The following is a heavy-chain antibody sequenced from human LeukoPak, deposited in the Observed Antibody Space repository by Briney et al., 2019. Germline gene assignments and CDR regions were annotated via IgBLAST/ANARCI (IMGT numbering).Heavy chain of an antibody. J-gene: IGHJ4*02. V-gene: IGHV4-34*01. D-gene: IGHD3-22*01. Sequence: SETLSLTCAVYGGSFSGYYWAWIRQPPGKGLEWIGEISHSGSPNYNPSLKSRVTISVDTSKNQFSLELSSVTAADTAVYYCARGPPYHSDGSGYYFFDYWAQGTLVTVSS. CDR3: ARGPPYHSDGSGYYFFDY. CDR1: GGSFSGYY. CDR2: ISHSGSP.